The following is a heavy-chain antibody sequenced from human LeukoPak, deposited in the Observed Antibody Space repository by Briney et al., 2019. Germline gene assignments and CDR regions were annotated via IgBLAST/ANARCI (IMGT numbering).Heavy chain of an antibody. CDR3: ARGFGRYDY. J-gene: IGHJ4*02. CDR1: GFASSSYW. CDR2: IKQDGSEE. D-gene: IGHD3-16*01. Sequence: PGGSLRLSCAASGFASSSYWMSWVRQAPGKGLEWVANIKQDGSEEYYVDSVKGRFTTSRDNAKNSLYLQMNSLRAEDTAVYYCARGFGRYDYWGQGTLVTVSS. V-gene: IGHV3-7*01.